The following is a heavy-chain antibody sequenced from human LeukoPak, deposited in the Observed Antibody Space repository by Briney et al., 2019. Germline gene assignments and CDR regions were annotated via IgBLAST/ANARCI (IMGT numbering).Heavy chain of an antibody. Sequence: SETLSLTCTVSGGSISSYYWSWIRQPPGKGLEWIGYIYYSGSTYYNPSLKSRVTISVDRSKNQFSLKLSSVTAADTAVYYCARVSTGGSYYPNYWGQGTLVTVSS. V-gene: IGHV4-59*12. CDR2: IYYSGST. CDR1: GGSISSYY. CDR3: ARVSTGGSYYPNY. J-gene: IGHJ4*02. D-gene: IGHD1-26*01.